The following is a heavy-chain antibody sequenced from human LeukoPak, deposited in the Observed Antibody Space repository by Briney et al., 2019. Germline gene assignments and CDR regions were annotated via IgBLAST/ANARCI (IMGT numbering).Heavy chain of an antibody. J-gene: IGHJ4*02. V-gene: IGHV4-39*07. Sequence: SETLSLTCTVSGGSISSSSYYWGWIRQPPGKGLEWIGSIYYSGSTYYNPSLKSRVTMSVDTSKHQFSLKLSSVTAADTAVYFCARNYYDTKKPWDWGQGTLVTVSS. CDR1: GGSISSSSYY. CDR2: IYYSGST. CDR3: ARNYYDTKKPWD. D-gene: IGHD3-22*01.